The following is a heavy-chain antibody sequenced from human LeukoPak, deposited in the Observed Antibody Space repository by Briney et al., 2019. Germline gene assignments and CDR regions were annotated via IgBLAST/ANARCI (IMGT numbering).Heavy chain of an antibody. J-gene: IGHJ4*02. CDR2: IYGGVNT. V-gene: IGHV3-66*01. D-gene: IGHD1-1*01. CDR3: AKSPKTGFLVDS. Sequence: GGSLRLSCAASGFTVSTNYMSWVRQAPGKGLELVSVIYGGVNTVYSDSVQGRFTISRDNSENTLYLQMNSLRGEDTAVYYCAKSPKTGFLVDSWGKGALVTVSS. CDR1: GFTVSTNY.